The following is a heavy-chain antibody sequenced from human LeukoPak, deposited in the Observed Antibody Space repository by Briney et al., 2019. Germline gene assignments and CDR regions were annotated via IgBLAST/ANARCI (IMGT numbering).Heavy chain of an antibody. V-gene: IGHV3-48*02. CDR1: GFIFSLYS. J-gene: IGHJ4*02. Sequence: PGGSLRLSCEVSGFIFSLYSMNWVRQAPGKGLEWVAYISSGGDTTYYADSVKGRLTISRDNGKDSVYLQVNTLRDEDTAVYYCARDRRDLTLDYWGQGTLVTVSS. CDR3: ARDRRDLTLDY. CDR2: ISSGGDTT. D-gene: IGHD3-9*01.